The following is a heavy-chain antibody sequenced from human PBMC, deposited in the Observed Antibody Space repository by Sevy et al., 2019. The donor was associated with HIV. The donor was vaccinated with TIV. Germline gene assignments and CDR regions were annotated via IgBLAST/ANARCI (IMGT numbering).Heavy chain of an antibody. CDR2: MNVGNGNT. Sequence: ASVKVSCKASGYTFVYYAIHWVRQAPGQRLEWMGWMNVGNGNTKYSQKFQGRATFSRDKSASEAYMELSSLKSEDTAVYYCAGDQAGAHKGLDYWGQGTQVTVSS. J-gene: IGHJ4*02. V-gene: IGHV1-3*01. D-gene: IGHD6-13*01. CDR1: GYTFVYYA. CDR3: AGDQAGAHKGLDY.